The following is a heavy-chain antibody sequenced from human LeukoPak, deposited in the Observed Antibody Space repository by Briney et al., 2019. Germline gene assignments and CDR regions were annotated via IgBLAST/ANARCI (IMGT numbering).Heavy chain of an antibody. J-gene: IGHJ4*02. D-gene: IGHD6-13*01. CDR3: ARVGHRKAAAGVFDY. V-gene: IGHV4-4*02. CDR1: GASIGSPFW. CDR2: IYQSGSP. Sequence: PSETLSLTCAVSGASIGSPFWWSWVRQTPGKGLEWIGEIYQSGSPNYNPSLKSRVTMSVDKSKNLVFLRLMSVTAANTAVYYCARVGHRKAAAGVFDYWGQGTLVTVSS.